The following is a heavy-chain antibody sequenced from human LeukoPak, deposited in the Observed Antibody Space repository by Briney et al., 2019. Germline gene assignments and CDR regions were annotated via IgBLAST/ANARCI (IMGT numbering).Heavy chain of an antibody. CDR3: VRLFVQEPSGWFDP. D-gene: IGHD3-10*01. J-gene: IGHJ5*02. CDR2: MNPNSGNT. Sequence: ASVKVSCKTSGYSFSSYEINWVRQPPGQGLEWMGWMNPNSGNTAYAQKFQGRITMTRGASIRTAYMELNSLRSEDTAVYYCVRLFVQEPSGWFDPWGQGTLVTVS. V-gene: IGHV1-8*01. CDR1: GYSFSSYE.